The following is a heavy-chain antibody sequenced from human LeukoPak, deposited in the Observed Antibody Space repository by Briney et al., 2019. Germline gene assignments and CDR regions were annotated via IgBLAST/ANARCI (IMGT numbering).Heavy chain of an antibody. V-gene: IGHV4-31*03. Sequence: PSETLSLTCTVSGGSISSGGYYWSWIRQHPGKGLEWIGYIYYSGSTYYNPSLKSRVTISLDTSKNQFSLKLSSVTAADTAVYYCARDEYYYGSGSYGAFDIWGRGTMVTVSS. CDR3: ARDEYYYGSGSYGAFDI. J-gene: IGHJ3*02. D-gene: IGHD3-10*01. CDR2: IYYSGST. CDR1: GGSISSGGYY.